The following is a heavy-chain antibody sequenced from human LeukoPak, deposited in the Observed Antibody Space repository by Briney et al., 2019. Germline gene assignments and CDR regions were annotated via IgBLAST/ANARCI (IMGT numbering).Heavy chain of an antibody. CDR2: IKRAGREK. CDR3: ARPDISGHNWFDP. Sequence: PGASLRLSCAASGFTFSSYLMSWIRQAPGKGLEWVANIKRAGREKFYLDSLKGRFTISRDNAKNSLYLQMNNLRAEDTAVYYCARPDISGHNWFDPWGQGTLVTVSS. CDR1: GFTFSSYL. D-gene: IGHD6-19*01. V-gene: IGHV3-7*05. J-gene: IGHJ5*02.